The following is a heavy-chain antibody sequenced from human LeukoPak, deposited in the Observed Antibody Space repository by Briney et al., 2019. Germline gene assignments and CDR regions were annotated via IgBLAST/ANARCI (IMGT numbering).Heavy chain of an antibody. CDR1: GGSIINSSFY. J-gene: IGHJ4*02. V-gene: IGHV4-39*01. D-gene: IGHD5-24*01. CDR3: ARHAVERKWLQFYYFNY. Sequence: SETLSLTCAVSGGSIINSSFYWGWIRQPPGKGLEWISSIYNSGTTYYNPSIKSRITLFVDTSKNQVSLKLRSVTAADTAVYYCARHAVERKWLQFYYFNYWGQGSLVTVSS. CDR2: IYNSGTT.